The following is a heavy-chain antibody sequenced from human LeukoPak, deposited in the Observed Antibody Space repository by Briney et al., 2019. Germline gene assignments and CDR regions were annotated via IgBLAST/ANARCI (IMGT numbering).Heavy chain of an antibody. CDR1: GFTFSSYG. CDR3: AKGHQGFFGVVMAPFQH. V-gene: IGHV3-23*01. J-gene: IGHJ1*01. CDR2: ISGSGGST. Sequence: PGGSLRLSCAASGFTFSSYGMHWVRQAPGKGLEWVSAISGSGGSTYYADSVKGRFTISRDNSKNTLYLQMNSLRAEDTAVYYCAKGHQGFFGVVMAPFQHWGQGTLVTVSS. D-gene: IGHD3-3*01.